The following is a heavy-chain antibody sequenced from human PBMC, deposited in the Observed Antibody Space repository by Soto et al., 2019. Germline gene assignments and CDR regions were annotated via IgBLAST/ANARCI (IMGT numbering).Heavy chain of an antibody. CDR1: GGTFSSYA. V-gene: IGHV1-69*13. Sequence: ASVKVSCKASGGTFSSYAISWVRQAPGQGLEWVGGIIPIFGTANYAQKFQGRVTITADESTSTAYMELSSLRSEDTAVYYCARSIVGATTYYFGYWGQGTLVTVSS. J-gene: IGHJ4*02. D-gene: IGHD1-26*01. CDR3: ARSIVGATTYYFGY. CDR2: IIPIFGTA.